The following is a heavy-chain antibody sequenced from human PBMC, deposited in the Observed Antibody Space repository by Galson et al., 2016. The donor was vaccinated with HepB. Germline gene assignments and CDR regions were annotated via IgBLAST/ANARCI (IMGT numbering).Heavy chain of an antibody. CDR1: GFRFSSYG. CDR2: ILYDGSNK. CDR3: ARLVLYDTSGSYY. V-gene: IGHV3-30*03. D-gene: IGHD3-22*01. Sequence: SLRLSCAASGFRFSSYGMHWVRQSPGKGLEWVAVILYDGSNKYYADSVKGRFTISRDNSKNTLYLQMNSLRAEDTAVYYCARLVLYDTSGSYYWGQGTLVTVSS. J-gene: IGHJ4*02.